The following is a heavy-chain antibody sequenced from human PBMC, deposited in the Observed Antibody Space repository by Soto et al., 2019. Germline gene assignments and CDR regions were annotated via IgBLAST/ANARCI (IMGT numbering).Heavy chain of an antibody. D-gene: IGHD2-2*02. CDR1: GYTFTGYY. CDR3: ARDPFRPAAIRANYYYGMDV. J-gene: IGHJ6*02. Sequence: SSVKVSCKASGYTFTGYYMHWVLHAPGQGLEWMGWINPNSGGTNYAQKFQGWVTMTRDTSISTAYMELSRLRSDDTAVYYCARDPFRPAAIRANYYYGMDVWGQGTTVTVSS. V-gene: IGHV1-2*04. CDR2: INPNSGGT.